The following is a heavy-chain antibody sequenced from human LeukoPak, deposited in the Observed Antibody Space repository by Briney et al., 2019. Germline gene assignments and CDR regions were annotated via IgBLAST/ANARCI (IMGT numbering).Heavy chain of an antibody. D-gene: IGHD1-26*01. Sequence: GGSLRLSCAASGFTFSSYEMNWVRQAPGKGLEWVSYISSSGSTIYYADSVKGRFTISRDNAKNSLCLQMNSLRAEDTAVYYCARSLEWELSFDYWGQGTLVTVSS. V-gene: IGHV3-48*03. CDR1: GFTFSSYE. CDR2: ISSSGSTI. CDR3: ARSLEWELSFDY. J-gene: IGHJ4*02.